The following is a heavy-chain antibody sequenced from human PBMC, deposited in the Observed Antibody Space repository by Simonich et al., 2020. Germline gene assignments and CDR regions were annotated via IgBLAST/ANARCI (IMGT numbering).Heavy chain of an antibody. CDR3: ARWPSIPASYGSGSYFDY. CDR2: INPNSGGT. J-gene: IGHJ4*02. D-gene: IGHD3-10*01. CDR1: GYTFTGYY. Sequence: QVQLVQSGAEVKKPGASVKVSCKASGYTFTGYYMHWGRQAPGQGLGWMGWINPNSGGTNYAQKFQGRVPRTRDTSISTAYMELSRLRSDDTAVYYCARWPSIPASYGSGSYFDYWGQGTLVTVSS. V-gene: IGHV1-2*02.